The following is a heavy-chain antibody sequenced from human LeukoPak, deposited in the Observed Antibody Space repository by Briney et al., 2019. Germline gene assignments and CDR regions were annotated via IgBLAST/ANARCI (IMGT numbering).Heavy chain of an antibody. J-gene: IGHJ4*02. Sequence: ASVKVSCKASGYTFTGYYMHWVRQAPGQGLEWMGIINPSGGSTSYAQKFQGRVTMTRDTSTSTVYMELSSLRSEDTAVYYCARVDFPQLVTDYWGQGTLVTVSS. CDR1: GYTFTGYY. V-gene: IGHV1-46*01. CDR2: INPSGGST. D-gene: IGHD6-13*01. CDR3: ARVDFPQLVTDY.